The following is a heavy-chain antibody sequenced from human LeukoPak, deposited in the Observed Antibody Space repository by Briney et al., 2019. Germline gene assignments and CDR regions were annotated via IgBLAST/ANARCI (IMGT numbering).Heavy chain of an antibody. D-gene: IGHD2-2*01. CDR1: GYTFTSYG. V-gene: IGHV1-69*05. J-gene: IGHJ3*02. CDR3: ARDRGPIVVVPAASDAFDI. Sequence: GASVKVSCKASGYTFTSYGINWVRQAPGQGLEWMGGIIPIFGTANYAQKFQGRVTITTDESTSTAYMELSSLRSEDTAVYYCARDRGPIVVVPAASDAFDIWGQGTMVTVSS. CDR2: IIPIFGTA.